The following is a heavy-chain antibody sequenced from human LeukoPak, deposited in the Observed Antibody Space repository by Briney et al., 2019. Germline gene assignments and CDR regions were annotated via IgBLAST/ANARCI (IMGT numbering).Heavy chain of an antibody. Sequence: GGSLRLSCAASGYIFSSYWMSWVRHAPGKGREWVANIKQEGSEKYYVDSVKGRFTLSRDNAKYSLYLQMNSLRAEDTAVYYCAREGRSGWLNWLDPWGQETLVTVSS. D-gene: IGHD6-19*01. CDR3: AREGRSGWLNWLDP. CDR2: IKQEGSEK. CDR1: GYIFSSYW. J-gene: IGHJ5*02. V-gene: IGHV3-7*01.